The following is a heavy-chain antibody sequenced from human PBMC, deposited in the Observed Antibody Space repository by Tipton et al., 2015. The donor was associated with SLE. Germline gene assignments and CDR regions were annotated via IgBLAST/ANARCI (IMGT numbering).Heavy chain of an antibody. V-gene: IGHV4-38-2*02. CDR3: ARDGGDYGS. D-gene: IGHD4-17*01. Sequence: GLVKPSETLSLTCAVSGYSISSGYYWGWIRQPPGKGLEWIGSIYHSGSTYYNPSLKSRVTISVDTSKNQFSLKLSSVTAADTAVYYCARDGGDYGSWGQGTLVTVSS. J-gene: IGHJ5*02. CDR1: GYSISSGYY. CDR2: IYHSGST.